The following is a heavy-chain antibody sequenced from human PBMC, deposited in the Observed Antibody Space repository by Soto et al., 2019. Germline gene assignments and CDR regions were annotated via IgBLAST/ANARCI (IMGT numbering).Heavy chain of an antibody. J-gene: IGHJ4*02. CDR1: GFTFSNLW. V-gene: IGHV3-7*03. D-gene: IGHD4-17*01. CDR2: IKQDGSEK. CDR3: ATNTVTKVDDY. Sequence: PGGALRLSCAASGFTFSNLWMSWVRQAPGKGLEWVANIKQDGSEKNYVDPVKGRFIISRDNAKSSLSLQMNSLRAEDTAVYYCATNTVTKVDDYWGQGTLVTVSS.